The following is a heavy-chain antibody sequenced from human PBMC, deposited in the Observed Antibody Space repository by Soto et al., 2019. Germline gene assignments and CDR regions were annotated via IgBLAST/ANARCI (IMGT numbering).Heavy chain of an antibody. J-gene: IGHJ6*03. D-gene: IGHD5-12*01. CDR1: GGSIINYY. V-gene: IGHV4-59*01. CDR3: ARDGNSGCGDYYYFMDV. CDR2: IYYSGSI. Sequence: PSETLSLTCTVSGGSIINYYWSWLRQPPGKGLEWIGYIYYSGSINYNPSLKSRVTISLDTSKHQFSLKLSSVTAADAAVYYWARDGNSGCGDYYYFMDVWGKGTTVTVSS.